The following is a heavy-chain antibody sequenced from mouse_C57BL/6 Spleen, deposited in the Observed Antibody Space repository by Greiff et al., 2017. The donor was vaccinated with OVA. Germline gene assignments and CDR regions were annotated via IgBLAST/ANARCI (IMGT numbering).Heavy chain of an antibody. CDR2: ISSGGDYI. CDR3: TIYSNYVGAMDY. V-gene: IGHV5-9-1*02. D-gene: IGHD2-5*01. CDR1: GFTFSSYA. Sequence: EVMLVESGEGLVKPGGSLKLSCAASGFTFSSYAMSWVRQTPEKRLEWVAYISSGGDYIYYADTVKGRFTISRDNARNTLYLQMSSLKSEDTAMYYCTIYSNYVGAMDYWGQGTSVTVSS. J-gene: IGHJ4*01.